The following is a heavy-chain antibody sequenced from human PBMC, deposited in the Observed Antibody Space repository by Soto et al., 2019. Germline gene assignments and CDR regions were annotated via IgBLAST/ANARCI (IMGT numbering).Heavy chain of an antibody. CDR2: ISSSSGSI. CDR3: GRPLGVAAAGTDY. CDR1: GFTFGSYS. D-gene: IGHD6-13*01. Sequence: EVQLVESGGGLVQPGGSLRLSCAASGFTFGSYSMNWVRQAPGKGLEWLSYISSSSGSIYYADSVKGRFTISRDNAKNSLYLQMNSLRDEDTAVYYCGRPLGVAAAGTDYWGQGTLVTVSS. V-gene: IGHV3-48*02. J-gene: IGHJ4*02.